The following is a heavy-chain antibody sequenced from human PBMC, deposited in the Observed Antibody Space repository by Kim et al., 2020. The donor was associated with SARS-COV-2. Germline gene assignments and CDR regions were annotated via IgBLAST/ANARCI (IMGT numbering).Heavy chain of an antibody. J-gene: IGHJ6*02. V-gene: IGHV4-59*01. Sequence: SETLSLTCTVSGGSISSYYWSWIRQPPGKGLEWIGYIYYSGSTNYNPSLKSRVTISVDTSKNQFSLKLSSVTAADTAVYYCARERGIRAAAGWDYYYGMDVWGQGTTVTVSS. D-gene: IGHD6-13*01. CDR2: IYYSGST. CDR3: ARERGIRAAAGWDYYYGMDV. CDR1: GGSISSYY.